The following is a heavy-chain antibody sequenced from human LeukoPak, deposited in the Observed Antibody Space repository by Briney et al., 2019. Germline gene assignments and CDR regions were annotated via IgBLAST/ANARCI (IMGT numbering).Heavy chain of an antibody. CDR2: ISSSGSTI. V-gene: IGHV3-11*01. CDR3: ASPWIAAAGSAGDY. CDR1: GFTFSDYY. D-gene: IGHD6-13*01. J-gene: IGHJ4*02. Sequence: GGSLRLSCAASGFTFSDYYMSWIRQAPGKGLEWISYISSSGSTISYADSVKGRFTISRDNAKSSLYLQMNSLRAEDTAVYYCASPWIAAAGSAGDYWGQGTLVTVSS.